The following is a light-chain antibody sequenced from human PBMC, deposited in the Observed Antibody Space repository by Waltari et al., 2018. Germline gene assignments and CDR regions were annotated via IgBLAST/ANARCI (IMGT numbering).Light chain of an antibody. CDR2: SSS. J-gene: IGKJ4*01. CDR3: QQSYSMPLT. CDR1: QSISSY. Sequence: DIQMTQSPSSLSASIGDRVTITCRAIQSISSYLNWYQQKPGKAPKVLIYSSSSLRSWVPSRFSGSRSGTDFTLTINSLQPEDYATYYCQQSYSMPLTFGGGTRVEIK. V-gene: IGKV1-39*01.